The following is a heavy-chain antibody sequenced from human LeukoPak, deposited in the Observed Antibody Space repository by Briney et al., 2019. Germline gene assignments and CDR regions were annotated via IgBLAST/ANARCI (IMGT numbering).Heavy chain of an antibody. Sequence: GGSLRLSCAASGFTFTTYWMSWVRQAPGKGLEWVANINQGGSEKYYVDSVKGRFTISRDNAKNLLYLQMNSLRDEDTAVYYCAWDSSFGAHNWGQGTMVTVSS. V-gene: IGHV3-7*01. D-gene: IGHD3-3*01. CDR1: GFTFTTYW. CDR2: INQGGSEK. J-gene: IGHJ3*02. CDR3: AWDSSFGAHN.